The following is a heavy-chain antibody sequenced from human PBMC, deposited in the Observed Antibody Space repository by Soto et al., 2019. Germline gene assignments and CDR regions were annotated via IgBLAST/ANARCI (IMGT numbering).Heavy chain of an antibody. CDR1: GGSFSGYY. J-gene: IGHJ4*02. Sequence: SETLSLTCAVYGGSFSGYYWSWIRQPPGKGLEWIGEIDHSGSTNYNPSLKSRVTISVDTSKNQFSLKLSSVTAADTAVYYCARGKLSDYVWGSYRYHFDYWGQGTVVTVSS. CDR3: ARGKLSDYVWGSYRYHFDY. D-gene: IGHD3-16*02. V-gene: IGHV4-34*01. CDR2: IDHSGST.